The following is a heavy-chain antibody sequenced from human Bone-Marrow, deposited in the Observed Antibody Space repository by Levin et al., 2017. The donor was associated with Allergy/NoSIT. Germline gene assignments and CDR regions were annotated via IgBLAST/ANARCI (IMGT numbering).Heavy chain of an antibody. V-gene: IGHV3-23*01. Sequence: HTGGSLRLSCAASGFTFSSYAMSWVRQAPGKGLEWVSAISGSGGSTYYADSVKGRFTISRDNSKNTLYLQMNSLRAEDTAVYYCAKGTDTSGWYFDLWGRGTLVTVSS. CDR3: AKGTDTSGWYFDL. D-gene: IGHD3-22*01. CDR1: GFTFSSYA. CDR2: ISGSGGST. J-gene: IGHJ2*01.